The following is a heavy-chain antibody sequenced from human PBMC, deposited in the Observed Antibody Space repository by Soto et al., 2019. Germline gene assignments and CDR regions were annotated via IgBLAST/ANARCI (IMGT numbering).Heavy chain of an antibody. J-gene: IGHJ4*02. Sequence: QVQLVESGGGVVQPGRSLRLSCAASGFTFSSYGMHWVRQAPGKGLEWVAVIWYDGSNKYYADSVKGRFTISRDNSKNTLYLQMNSLRAEDTAVYYCARDAPGPPELGEFYSRHVDYWGQGTLVTVSS. D-gene: IGHD3-16*01. V-gene: IGHV3-33*01. CDR3: ARDAPGPPELGEFYSRHVDY. CDR1: GFTFSSYG. CDR2: IWYDGSNK.